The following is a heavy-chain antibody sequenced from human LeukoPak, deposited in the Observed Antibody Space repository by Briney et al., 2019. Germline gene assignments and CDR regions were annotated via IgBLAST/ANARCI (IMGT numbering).Heavy chain of an antibody. CDR2: IYHSGST. J-gene: IGHJ2*01. D-gene: IGHD3-10*01. Sequence: SQTLSLTCAVSGGSISSGGYSWSWIRQPPGKGLEWIGYIYHSGSTYYNPSLKSRVTISVDRSKNQFSLKLSSVTAADTAVYYCARGDYGSGRLFRGWYFDLWGRGTLVTVSS. V-gene: IGHV4-30-2*01. CDR3: ARGDYGSGRLFRGWYFDL. CDR1: GGSISSGGYS.